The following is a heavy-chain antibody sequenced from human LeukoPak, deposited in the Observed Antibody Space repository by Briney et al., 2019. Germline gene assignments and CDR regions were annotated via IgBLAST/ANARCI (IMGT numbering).Heavy chain of an antibody. CDR1: GFTFSSYA. J-gene: IGHJ3*01. CDR3: ARDLSSSWSPGV. CDR2: ISYDGSNK. D-gene: IGHD6-13*01. Sequence: GRSLRLSCAASGFTFSSYAMHWVRQAPGKGLEWVAVISYDGSNKYYADSVKGRFTISRDNSKNTIYLQMNSLRIEDTAMYYCARDLSSSWSPGVWGQGTMVSVSS. V-gene: IGHV3-30*04.